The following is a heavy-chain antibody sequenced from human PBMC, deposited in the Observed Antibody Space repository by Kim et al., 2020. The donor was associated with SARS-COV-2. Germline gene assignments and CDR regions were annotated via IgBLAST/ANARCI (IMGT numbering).Heavy chain of an antibody. Sequence: GGSLRLSCAASGFIFSDYSMTWVRQAPGKGLEWIAYISSGSSSIDYADSVKGRFTISRDNAKNSLFLQLNSLRAEDTGIYYCARDRSTTLLCGGGYWGPG. CDR2: ISSGSSSI. V-gene: IGHV3-48*01. CDR3: ARDRSTTLLCGGGY. CDR1: GFIFSDYS. D-gene: IGHD3-16*01. J-gene: IGHJ4*02.